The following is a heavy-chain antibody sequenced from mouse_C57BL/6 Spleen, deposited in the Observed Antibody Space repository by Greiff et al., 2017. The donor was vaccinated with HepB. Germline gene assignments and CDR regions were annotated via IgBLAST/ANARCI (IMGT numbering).Heavy chain of an antibody. D-gene: IGHD2-1*01. CDR2: ISDGGSYT. CDR1: GFTFSSYA. Sequence: EVHLVESGGGLVKPGGSLKLSCAASGFTFSSYAMSWVRQTPEKRLEWVATISDGGSYTYYPDNVKGRFTISRDNAKNNLYLQMNHLKSEDTAMYYCARDLGYGNYGYFDVWGTGTTVTVSS. J-gene: IGHJ1*03. CDR3: ARDLGYGNYGYFDV. V-gene: IGHV5-4*01.